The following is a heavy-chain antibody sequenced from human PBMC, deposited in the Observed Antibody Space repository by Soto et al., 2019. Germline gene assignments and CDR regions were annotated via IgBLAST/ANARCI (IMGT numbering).Heavy chain of an antibody. V-gene: IGHV3-30*18. CDR2: TVDDGSDK. CDR1: GFTFSKYG. CDR3: AKEGAITGWTYGDF. D-gene: IGHD1-7*01. J-gene: IGHJ4*02. Sequence: QVQLVESVGGVVQPGRSLRLSCAASGFTFSKYGMHWVRQAPGKGLEWVGVTVDDGSDKYYADSVKGRFTISRDNSRNTLYLQMNSLRTEDTAVYYCAKEGAITGWTYGDFWGQGTLVTVSS.